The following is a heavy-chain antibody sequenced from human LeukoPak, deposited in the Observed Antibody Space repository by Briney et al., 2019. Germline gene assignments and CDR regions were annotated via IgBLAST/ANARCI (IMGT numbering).Heavy chain of an antibody. J-gene: IGHJ6*03. V-gene: IGHV1-46*01. Sequence: ASVKVSCKASGYTFTSYYMHWVRQAPGQGLEWMGIINPSGGSTSYAQKFQGRVTITADKSTSTAYMELSSLRSEDTAVYYCAVGVVTAHYYYYYMDVWGKGTTVTVSS. D-gene: IGHD4-23*01. CDR3: AVGVVTAHYYYYYMDV. CDR2: INPSGGST. CDR1: GYTFTSYY.